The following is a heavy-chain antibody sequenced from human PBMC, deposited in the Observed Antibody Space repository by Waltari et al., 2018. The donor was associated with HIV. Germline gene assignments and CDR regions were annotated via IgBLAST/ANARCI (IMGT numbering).Heavy chain of an antibody. D-gene: IGHD4-17*01. Sequence: EVQLVESGGGLVKPGGSLRLSCAASGFTFSNVWMSWVRQAPGKGLEWVGRMKSKRDGETTDYAAPVKGRFTISRDDSENTLYLQMNSLKTEDTAVYYCVTEDYGPYGHWGQGTLVSVSS. CDR2: MKSKRDGETT. CDR3: VTEDYGPYGH. V-gene: IGHV3-15*01. J-gene: IGHJ4*02. CDR1: GFTFSNVW.